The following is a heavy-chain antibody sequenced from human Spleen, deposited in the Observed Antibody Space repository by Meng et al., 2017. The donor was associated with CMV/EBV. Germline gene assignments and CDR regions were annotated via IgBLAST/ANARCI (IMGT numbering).Heavy chain of an antibody. J-gene: IGHJ5*02. CDR1: GFHFSTYW. D-gene: IGHD5-24*01. CDR3: ARDRLRESDGYNSDWFDP. V-gene: IGHV3-7*01. CDR2: INQDGSEK. Sequence: GGSLRLSCAASGFHFSTYWMTWVRQAPGKALEWVANINQDGSEKNYVASVKGRFTISRDNAKNSMYLQMNRLRAEDTGLYYCARDRLRESDGYNSDWFDPWGQGTLVTVSS.